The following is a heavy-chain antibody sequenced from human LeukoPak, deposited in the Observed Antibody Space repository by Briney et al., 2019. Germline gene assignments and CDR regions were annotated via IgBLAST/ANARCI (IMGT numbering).Heavy chain of an antibody. CDR2: VRTKADGGTT. CDR3: TRGFAAD. J-gene: IGHJ4*02. CDR1: GFSFRDFV. V-gene: IGHV3-49*04. D-gene: IGHD3-3*01. Sequence: GGSLRLSCTASGFSFRDFVVSWVRQAPGKGLEWVGFVRTKADGGTTEYAASVAGRFTISRDDSKFTAHLQMDTLQIEDTAVCYCTRGFAADWGQGALVTVSS.